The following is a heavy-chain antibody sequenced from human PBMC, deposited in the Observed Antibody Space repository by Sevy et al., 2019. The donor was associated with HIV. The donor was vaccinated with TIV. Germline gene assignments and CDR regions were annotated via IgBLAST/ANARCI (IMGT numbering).Heavy chain of an antibody. CDR3: ARGMSNYNGMDV. Sequence: SETLSLTCAVYGGSFSGYYWSWIRQPPGKGLEWIGEINHSGSTNYNPSLKSRVTISVDTSKNQFSLKLGSVTAADTAVYYCARGMSNYNGMDVWGQGTTVTVSS. D-gene: IGHD6-6*01. V-gene: IGHV4-34*01. CDR1: GGSFSGYY. CDR2: INHSGST. J-gene: IGHJ6*02.